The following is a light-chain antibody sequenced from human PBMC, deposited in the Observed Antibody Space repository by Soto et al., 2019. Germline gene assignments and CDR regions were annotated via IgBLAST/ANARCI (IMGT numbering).Light chain of an antibody. CDR2: DVS. CDR1: QSLNGR. V-gene: IGKV1-5*01. CDR3: QQYYYYST. J-gene: IGKJ1*01. Sequence: DIQMTQSPSTLSSSIGDRVTITCRASQSLNGRLAWYQQRPGHAPNLLIYDVSTWETGVPSRFSGTGSETEFTLTISGLQPDDFATYYCQQYYYYSTFGPGTKVEIK.